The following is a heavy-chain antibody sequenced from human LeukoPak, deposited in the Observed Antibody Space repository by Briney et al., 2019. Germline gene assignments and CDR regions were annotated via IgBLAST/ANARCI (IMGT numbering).Heavy chain of an antibody. CDR3: AVGGSYYFDY. Sequence: PSETLSLTCTVSGYSISSGYYWGWIWQPPGKGLEWIGSIYHSGSTYYNPSLKSRVTISVDTSKNQFSLKLSSVTAADTAVYYCAVGGSYYFDYWGQGTLVTVSS. V-gene: IGHV4-38-2*02. CDR2: IYHSGST. CDR1: GYSISSGYY. D-gene: IGHD3-10*01. J-gene: IGHJ4*02.